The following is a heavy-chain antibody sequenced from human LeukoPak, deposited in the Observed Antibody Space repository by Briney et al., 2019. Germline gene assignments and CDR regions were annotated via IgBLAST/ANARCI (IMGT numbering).Heavy chain of an antibody. V-gene: IGHV3-23*01. CDR3: AKGVTPVISLQFFDY. Sequence: GGSLRLSCAASGFTFSSYGMNWVRQAPGKGLEWVSSISGSGLNTYYADSVKGRFTISRDKSKNTLYLQMNSLRAEDTAVYYCAKGVTPVISLQFFDYWGQGTLITVPS. J-gene: IGHJ4*02. D-gene: IGHD4-17*01. CDR2: ISGSGLNT. CDR1: GFTFSSYG.